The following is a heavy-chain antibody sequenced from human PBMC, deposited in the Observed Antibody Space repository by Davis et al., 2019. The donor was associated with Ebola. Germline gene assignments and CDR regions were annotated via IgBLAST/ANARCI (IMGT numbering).Heavy chain of an antibody. CDR3: ARRRSYFDY. Sequence: SETLSLTCTVSGGSISSYYWSWIRQPPGKGLEWIGYIYYSGSTNYNPSPKSRVTISVDTSKNQFSLKLSSVTAADTAVYYCARRRSYFDYWGQGTLVTVSS. CDR2: IYYSGST. J-gene: IGHJ4*02. CDR1: GGSISSYY. V-gene: IGHV4-59*01.